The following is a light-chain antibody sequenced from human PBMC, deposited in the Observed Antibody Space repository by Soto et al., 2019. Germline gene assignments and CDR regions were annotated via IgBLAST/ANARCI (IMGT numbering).Light chain of an antibody. Sequence: EIVLTQSPDTLSLSPGERATLSCRASQSVSGIYLAWYQQKPGQAPRLLIYGASSRATGIPDRFSGSGSGTDFTLTISRLEPEDSAVYYCRQYDSSPPRLTFGGGTKVDIK. V-gene: IGKV3-20*01. J-gene: IGKJ4*01. CDR2: GAS. CDR1: QSVSGIY. CDR3: RQYDSSPPRLT.